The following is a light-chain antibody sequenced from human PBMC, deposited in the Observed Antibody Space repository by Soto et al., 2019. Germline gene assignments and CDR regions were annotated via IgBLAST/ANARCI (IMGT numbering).Light chain of an antibody. CDR1: HDISIY. Sequence: DIQMTQSPSSLSASVGDRVTISCQASHDISIYLTWYQQKPVEAPKVLIYDASTLETGVSSRFSGSGSGTYFTFTISSLKPEDIATYHCQQYENLPYTFGQGTKLEIK. J-gene: IGKJ2*01. CDR2: DAS. V-gene: IGKV1-33*01. CDR3: QQYENLPYT.